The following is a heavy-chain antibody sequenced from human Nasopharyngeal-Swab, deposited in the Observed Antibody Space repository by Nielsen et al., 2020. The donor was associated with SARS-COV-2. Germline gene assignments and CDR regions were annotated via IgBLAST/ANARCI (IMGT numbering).Heavy chain of an antibody. D-gene: IGHD6-19*01. Sequence: GGSLRLSCEASGYSFTTYWIAWVRQMPGKGLEWIGIIYPGASLTRYSPSFEGQVTISADKSTNTAYLQWSSLKASDTAMYYCARLDSSAAGSHFTYALDVWGRGTTGTVSS. CDR1: GYSFTTYW. J-gene: IGHJ6*02. CDR3: ARLDSSAAGSHFTYALDV. V-gene: IGHV5-51*01. CDR2: IYPGASLT.